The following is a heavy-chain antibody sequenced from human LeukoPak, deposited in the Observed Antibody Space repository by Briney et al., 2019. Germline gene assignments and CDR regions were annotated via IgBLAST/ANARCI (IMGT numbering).Heavy chain of an antibody. D-gene: IGHD2-2*02. CDR2: IIPIFGTA. Sequence: GASVKVSCKASGGTFSSYAISWVRQAPGQGLEWMGGIIPIFGTANYAQKFQGRVTITTDESTSTAYMELSSLRFEDTAVYYCASSPGGYCSSTSCYTVPYYYYMDVWGKGTTVTVSS. J-gene: IGHJ6*03. V-gene: IGHV1-69*05. CDR3: ASSPGGYCSSTSCYTVPYYYYMDV. CDR1: GGTFSSYA.